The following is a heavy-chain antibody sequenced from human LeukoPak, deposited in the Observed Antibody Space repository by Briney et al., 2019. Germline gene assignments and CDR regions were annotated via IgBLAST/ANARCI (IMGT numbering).Heavy chain of an antibody. Sequence: GGSLRLSCVASGFTFSSIWMSWVRQAPGKGLEWVANIKQDGSEKDYADSVKGRFTISRDNAKYSLYLHMHIMRVEDTAVYYCVTGGGGPGSWGQGSLVTVSS. V-gene: IGHV3-7*05. D-gene: IGHD3-16*01. CDR2: IKQDGSEK. CDR1: GFTFSSIW. J-gene: IGHJ5*02. CDR3: VTGGGGPGS.